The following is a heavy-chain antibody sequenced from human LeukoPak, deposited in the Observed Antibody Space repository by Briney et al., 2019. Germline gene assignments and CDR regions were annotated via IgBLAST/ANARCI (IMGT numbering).Heavy chain of an antibody. J-gene: IGHJ4*02. CDR3: ARALEYYDSSGSYYLFAY. CDR2: INPKSGGT. D-gene: IGHD3-22*01. V-gene: IGHV1-2*06. Sequence: ASVKVSCKASGYTFTGYYLHWVRQAPGQGLEWMGRINPKSGGTNYAQKFKGRVTNNRDTSTSTASMELSRLRSDDTAVYYCARALEYYDSSGSYYLFAYWGQGTLVTVSS. CDR1: GYTFTGYY.